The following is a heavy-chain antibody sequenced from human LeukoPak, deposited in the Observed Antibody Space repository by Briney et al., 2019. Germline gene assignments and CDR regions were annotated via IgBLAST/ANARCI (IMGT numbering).Heavy chain of an antibody. J-gene: IGHJ4*02. CDR1: GGSFSGYY. Sequence: SETLSLTCAVYGGSFSGYYWSWIRQPPGKGLEWIGEINHSGSTNYNPSLKSRVTISVDTSKNQFSLKLSSVTAADTAVYYCAREGGTYYDLWSGYYSVGYFDYWGQGTLVTVSS. CDR2: INHSGST. D-gene: IGHD3-3*01. CDR3: AREGGTYYDLWSGYYSVGYFDY. V-gene: IGHV4-34*01.